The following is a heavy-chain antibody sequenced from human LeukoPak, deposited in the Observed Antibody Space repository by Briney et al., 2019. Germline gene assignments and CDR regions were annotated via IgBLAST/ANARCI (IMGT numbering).Heavy chain of an antibody. D-gene: IGHD3-22*01. CDR3: ARNRARFITTRRYYGMDV. Sequence: SQTLSLTCAISGDSVSSNSAAWNWIRQSPSRGLEWLGRTYYRSKWYNDYAVSVKSRITINPDTSKNQFSLQLNSVTPEDTAVYYCARNRARFITTRRYYGMDVWGQGTTVTVSS. J-gene: IGHJ6*02. CDR2: TYYRSKWYN. V-gene: IGHV6-1*01. CDR1: GDSVSSNSAA.